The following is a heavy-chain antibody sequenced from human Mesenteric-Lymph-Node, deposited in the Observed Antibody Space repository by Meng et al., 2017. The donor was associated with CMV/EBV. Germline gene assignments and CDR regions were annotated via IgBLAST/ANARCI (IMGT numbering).Heavy chain of an antibody. J-gene: IGHJ5*02. Sequence: GESLKISCAASGFSFSSYGMHWVRQAPGKGLEWVTFIRYDGSDKYYAGSVKGRFTVSRDNSKNTLYLQMNSLRVDDTALYYCANDQWARGVVATPSAFGPWGQGTLVTVSS. CDR2: IRYDGSDK. CDR1: GFSFSSYG. CDR3: ANDQWARGVVATPSAFGP. V-gene: IGHV3-30*02. D-gene: IGHD2-21*02.